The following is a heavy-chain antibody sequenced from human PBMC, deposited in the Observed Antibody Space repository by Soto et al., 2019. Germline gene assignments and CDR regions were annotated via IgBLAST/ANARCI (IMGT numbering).Heavy chain of an antibody. Sequence: SETLSLTCTVSGGSISSGGYYWSWIRQHPGKGLEWIGYIYYSGSTYYNPSLKSRVTISVDTSKNQFSLKLSSVTAADTAVYYCATLSPARSGRYYYGMDVWGQGTTVTVSS. CDR3: ATLSPARSGRYYYGMDV. J-gene: IGHJ6*02. D-gene: IGHD6-6*01. CDR2: IYYSGST. V-gene: IGHV4-31*03. CDR1: GGSISSGGYY.